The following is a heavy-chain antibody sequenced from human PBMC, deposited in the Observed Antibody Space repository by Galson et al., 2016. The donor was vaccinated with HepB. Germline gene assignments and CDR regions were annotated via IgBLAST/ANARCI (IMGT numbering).Heavy chain of an antibody. CDR1: GFTFSSYA. Sequence: SLRLSCAASGFTFSSYAMNWVRQAPGKGLEWVSSITGGGGGTYYANSVKGRFTVSRDNSKNTLYLQMNSLSVEDTAVYYCAKDSGSGWYGDYLDYWGQGTLVTVDS. D-gene: IGHD6-19*01. V-gene: IGHV3-23*01. CDR2: ITGGGGGT. J-gene: IGHJ4*02. CDR3: AKDSGSGWYGDYLDY.